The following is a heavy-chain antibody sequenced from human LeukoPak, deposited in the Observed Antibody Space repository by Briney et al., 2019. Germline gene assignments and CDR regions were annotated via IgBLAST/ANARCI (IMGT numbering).Heavy chain of an antibody. CDR2: IYTSGST. J-gene: IGHJ5*02. Sequence: SETLSLTCTVSGGSISSGSYYWSWVRQPAGKGLEWIGRIYTSGSTNYNPSLKSRVTISVDTSKNQFSLKLSSVTAADTAVYYCARIGYCSSTSCYGAWFDPWGQGTLVTVSS. CDR1: GGSISSGSYY. D-gene: IGHD2-2*01. CDR3: ARIGYCSSTSCYGAWFDP. V-gene: IGHV4-61*02.